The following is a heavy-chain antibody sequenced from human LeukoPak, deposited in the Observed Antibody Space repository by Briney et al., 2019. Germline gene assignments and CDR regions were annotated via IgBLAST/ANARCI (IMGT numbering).Heavy chain of an antibody. CDR3: ARDRSQLWFGNIFDI. CDR2: ISAYNGNT. Sequence: ASVKVSCKASGYTFTSYGISWVRQAPGQGLERMGWISAYNGNTNYAQKLQGRVTMTTDTSTSTAYMELRSLRSDDTAVYYCARDRSQLWFGNIFDIWGQGTMVTVSS. CDR1: GYTFTSYG. D-gene: IGHD3-10*01. J-gene: IGHJ3*02. V-gene: IGHV1-18*01.